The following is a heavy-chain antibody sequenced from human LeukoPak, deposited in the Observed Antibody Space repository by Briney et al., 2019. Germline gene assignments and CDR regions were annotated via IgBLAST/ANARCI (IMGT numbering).Heavy chain of an antibody. D-gene: IGHD2-21*02. V-gene: IGHV1-18*01. CDR1: GYTFGIYG. CDR3: ARDYCTRGGDCYKEDLFDR. J-gene: IGHJ5*02. CDR2: ISPYDGDT. Sequence: ASVKDSCKASGYTFGIYGISWVRQAPGQGLEWMAWISPYDGDTNYAQKFEGRVTMTTETSTNTAYMELRSLRSDDTAIYYCARDYCTRGGDCYKEDLFDRRGQGTLVTVSA.